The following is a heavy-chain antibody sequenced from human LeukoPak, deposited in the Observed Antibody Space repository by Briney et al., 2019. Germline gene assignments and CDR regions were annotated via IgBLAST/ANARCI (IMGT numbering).Heavy chain of an antibody. CDR3: ARDRWPKVGATIRGDAFDI. D-gene: IGHD1-26*01. J-gene: IGHJ3*02. V-gene: IGHV1-69*04. CDR1: GGTFSSYA. CDR2: IIPILGIA. Sequence: SVKVSCKASGGTFSSYAISWVRQAPGQGLEWMGRIIPILGIANYAQKFQGRVTITADKSTSTAYMELSSLRSEDTAVYYCARDRWPKVGATIRGDAFDIWGQGTMVTVSS.